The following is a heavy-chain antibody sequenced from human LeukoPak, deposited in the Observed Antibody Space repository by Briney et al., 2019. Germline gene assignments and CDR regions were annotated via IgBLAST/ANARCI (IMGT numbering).Heavy chain of an antibody. CDR2: IIPIFGTA. Sequence: SVKVSCKASGGTFSSYAISWVRQAPGQGLEWMGGIIPIFGTANYAQKFQGRVTITTDESTSTAYMEPSSLRSEDTAVYYCARARAMRAAFDIWGQGTMVTVSS. V-gene: IGHV1-69*05. CDR3: ARARAMRAAFDI. J-gene: IGHJ3*02. CDR1: GGTFSSYA.